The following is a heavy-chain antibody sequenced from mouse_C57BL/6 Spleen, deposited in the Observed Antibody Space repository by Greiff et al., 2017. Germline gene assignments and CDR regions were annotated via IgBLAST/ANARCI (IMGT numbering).Heavy chain of an antibody. J-gene: IGHJ3*01. CDR1: GYTFTGYW. CDR3: AREGDIVTTRAWVAY. D-gene: IGHD2-12*01. Sequence: QVQLQQSGAELMKPGASVKLSCKATGYTFTGYWIEWVKQRPGHGLEWIGEILPGSGSANYNEKFKGKATLTADTSSNTAYMQLSSLTTEDSAIYYCAREGDIVTTRAWVAYWGQGTLVTVSA. V-gene: IGHV1-9*01. CDR2: ILPGSGSA.